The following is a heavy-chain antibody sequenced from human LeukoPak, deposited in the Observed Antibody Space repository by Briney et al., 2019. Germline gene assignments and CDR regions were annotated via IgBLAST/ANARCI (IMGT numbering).Heavy chain of an antibody. CDR2: IYYSGST. Sequence: PSETLSLTCTVSGGSISSYYWSWIRQPPGKGLEWIGYIYYSGSTNYNPSLKSRVTISVDTSKNQFSLKLSSVTAADTAVYYCARVVVDPRDYGDYVNAFDIWGQGTMVTVSS. J-gene: IGHJ3*02. V-gene: IGHV4-59*12. CDR1: GGSISSYY. D-gene: IGHD4-17*01. CDR3: ARVVVDPRDYGDYVNAFDI.